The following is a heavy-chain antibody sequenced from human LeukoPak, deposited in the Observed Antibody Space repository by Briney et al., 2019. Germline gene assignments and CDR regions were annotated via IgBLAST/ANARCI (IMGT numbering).Heavy chain of an antibody. J-gene: IGHJ4*02. D-gene: IGHD5-18*01. V-gene: IGHV3-23*01. CDR3: AKDTAMVLYYFDY. CDR1: GFTFSSYA. Sequence: PGGSLRLSCAASGFTFSSYAMSWVRQAPGKGLEWVAAISGSGGSTYYADSFKGRFTITRNNSKNTPYLQLSSLRAEDTAVYYCAKDTAMVLYYFDYWGQGTLVTVSS. CDR2: ISGSGGST.